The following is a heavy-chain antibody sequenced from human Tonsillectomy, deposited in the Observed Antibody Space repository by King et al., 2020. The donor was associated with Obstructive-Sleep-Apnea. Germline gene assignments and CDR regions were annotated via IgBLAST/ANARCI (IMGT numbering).Heavy chain of an antibody. CDR3: ARRLWFGEFPHYYYYMDV. J-gene: IGHJ6*02. D-gene: IGHD3-10*01. V-gene: IGHV2-26*01. CDR2: IFSNDEK. Sequence: TLKESGPVLVKPTETLTLTCTVSGFSLSNARMSVSWIRQPPGKALEWLAHIFSNDEKSYSTSLKSRLPISKDTSKRQVVLTMTNMDPVDTATYYCARRLWFGEFPHYYYYMDVWGQGTTVTVSS. CDR1: GFSLSNARMS.